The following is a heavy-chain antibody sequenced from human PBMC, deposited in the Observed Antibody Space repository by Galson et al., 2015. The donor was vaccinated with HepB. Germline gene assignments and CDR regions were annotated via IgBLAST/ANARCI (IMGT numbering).Heavy chain of an antibody. CDR3: ARVQVISLVRGPRYYYGMDV. D-gene: IGHD3-10*01. V-gene: IGHV3-21*01. J-gene: IGHJ6*02. CDR2: ISSGSKYI. CDR1: GFTFSTYS. Sequence: SLRLSCATSGFTFSTYSLNWVRQAPGKGLEWVSSISSGSKYIYYADSVRGRFTISRDDAKNSLYLQMNSLRADDTAVYYCARVQVISLVRGPRYYYGMDVWGQGTTVTVS.